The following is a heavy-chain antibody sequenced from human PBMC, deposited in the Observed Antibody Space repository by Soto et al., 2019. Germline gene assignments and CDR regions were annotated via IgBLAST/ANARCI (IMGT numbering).Heavy chain of an antibody. CDR2: IRSKAYGGTT. V-gene: IGHV3-49*04. D-gene: IGHD5-12*01. CDR3: TRDHWAWLRESYYYGMDV. J-gene: IGHJ6*02. CDR1: GFTFGDYA. Sequence: GGSLRLSCTASGFTFGDYAMSWVRQAPGKGLEWVGFIRSKAYGGTTEYAASVKGRFTISRDDSKSIAYLQMNSLKTEDTAVYYCTRDHWAWLRESYYYGMDVWGQGTTVTVSS.